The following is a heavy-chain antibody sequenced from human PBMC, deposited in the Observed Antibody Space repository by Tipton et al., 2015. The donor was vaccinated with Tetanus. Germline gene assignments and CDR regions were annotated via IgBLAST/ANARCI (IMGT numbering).Heavy chain of an antibody. V-gene: IGHV1-18*01. CDR1: GYTFTSYG. Sequence: QVQLVQSGAEVKKPGASVKVSRKASGYTFTSYGISWVRQAPGQGLEWMGWISAYNGNTNYAQKLQGRVTMTTDTSTSTAYMELRSLRSDDTAVYYCARTLRSYYYYYGMDVWGQGTTVTVSS. D-gene: IGHD2-15*01. CDR2: ISAYNGNT. J-gene: IGHJ6*02. CDR3: ARTLRSYYYYYGMDV.